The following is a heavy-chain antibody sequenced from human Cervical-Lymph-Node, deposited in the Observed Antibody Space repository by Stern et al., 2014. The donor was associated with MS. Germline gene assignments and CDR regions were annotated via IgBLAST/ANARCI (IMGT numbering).Heavy chain of an antibody. J-gene: IGHJ3*02. Sequence: QVQLQQWGAGLLKPSETLPLTCAVYGGPFSGYSWSWIRQPPGKGLEGIGEINHRGSTNYNPPLTSRVTISVTTTKKPSSCNLSSVTAADTAVYYCARGGDPDAFDIWGQGTMVTVSS. CDR2: INHRGST. D-gene: IGHD4-17*01. V-gene: IGHV4-34*01. CDR3: ARGGDPDAFDI. CDR1: GGPFSGYS.